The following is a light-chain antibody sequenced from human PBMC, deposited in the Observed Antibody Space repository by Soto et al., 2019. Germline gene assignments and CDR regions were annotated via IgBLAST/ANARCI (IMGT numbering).Light chain of an antibody. CDR2: GAS. CDR1: QTVSSSF. CDR3: LQYGNSPET. V-gene: IGKV3-20*01. J-gene: IGKJ1*01. Sequence: EMVLTQSPDTLSLSPGERATLSCRASQTVSSSFLAWYQQRPGQAPRLLIYGASSRATGIPDRFSGSGSGTDFTLTISRLEPEDIAVYYCLQYGNSPETFGQGTKVDIK.